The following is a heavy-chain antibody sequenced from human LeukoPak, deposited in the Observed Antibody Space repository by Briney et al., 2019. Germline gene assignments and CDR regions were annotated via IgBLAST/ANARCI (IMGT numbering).Heavy chain of an antibody. J-gene: IGHJ6*03. Sequence: GGSLRLSCAASGFTFDDYGMSWVRQAPGKGLEWVSGINWNGGSTGYADSVKGRFTISRDNAKNSLYLQINSLRAEDTSLYYCARGMVRGYYYYYMDVWGKGTTVTVSS. CDR2: INWNGGST. D-gene: IGHD3-10*01. CDR3: ARGMVRGYYYYYMDV. V-gene: IGHV3-20*04. CDR1: GFTFDDYG.